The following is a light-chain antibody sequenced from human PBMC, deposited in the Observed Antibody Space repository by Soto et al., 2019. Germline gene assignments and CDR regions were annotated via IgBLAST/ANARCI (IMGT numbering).Light chain of an antibody. J-gene: IGKJ5*01. CDR1: QSISSN. V-gene: IGKV3-20*01. Sequence: EIVLTQSPATLSLSPGERATLSCRASQSISSNLAWYQQKPGQAPRLLIYGASSRATGIPDRFSGGGSGTDFTLTISRLEPEDFAVYYCQHYGSSPPITFGQGTRLEIK. CDR2: GAS. CDR3: QHYGSSPPIT.